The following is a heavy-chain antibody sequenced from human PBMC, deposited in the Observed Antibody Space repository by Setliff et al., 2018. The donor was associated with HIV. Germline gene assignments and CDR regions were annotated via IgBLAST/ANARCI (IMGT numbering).Heavy chain of an antibody. D-gene: IGHD2-15*01. CDR3: AKETGYCSGGSCLGGMDV. V-gene: IGHV3-30*02. J-gene: IGHJ6*02. CDR2: IRYDGSNK. CDR1: GFTFSSYG. Sequence: PVGSLRLSCAASGFTFSSYGMHWVRQAPGKGLEWVAFIRYDGSNKYYADSVKGRFTISRDNSKNTLYLQMNSLRAEDTAVYYCAKETGYCSGGSCLGGMDVWGQGTTVTVSS.